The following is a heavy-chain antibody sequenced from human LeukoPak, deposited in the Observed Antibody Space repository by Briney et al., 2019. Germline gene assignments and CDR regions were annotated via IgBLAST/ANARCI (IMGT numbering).Heavy chain of an antibody. V-gene: IGHV1-46*01. J-gene: IGHJ5*02. Sequence: ASVKVSCKASGYIFTTHYMHGVRQAPGQGLEWMGLINPSGSSTLYAEKFRGRIIMTRDMSTATDYMELSSLRSEDTAVYYCARDNSIADRGWWFDPWGQGTLVTVSS. CDR1: GYIFTTHY. CDR3: ARDNSIADRGWWFDP. CDR2: INPSGSST. D-gene: IGHD4-23*01.